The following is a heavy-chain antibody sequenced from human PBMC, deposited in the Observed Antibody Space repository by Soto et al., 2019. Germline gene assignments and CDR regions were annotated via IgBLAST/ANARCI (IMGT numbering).Heavy chain of an antibody. CDR1: GFTFSSYG. V-gene: IGHV3-30*18. CDR3: AKGPSNDAFDI. J-gene: IGHJ3*02. CDR2: ISYDGTNK. Sequence: QVQLVESGGGVVQPGRSLRLSCAASGFTFSSYGMHWVRQAPGKGLEWVALISYDGTNKYYADSVKGRLTISRDNSKNTLYLQMNSLRAEDTAVYYCAKGPSNDAFDIWGQGTMVTVSS.